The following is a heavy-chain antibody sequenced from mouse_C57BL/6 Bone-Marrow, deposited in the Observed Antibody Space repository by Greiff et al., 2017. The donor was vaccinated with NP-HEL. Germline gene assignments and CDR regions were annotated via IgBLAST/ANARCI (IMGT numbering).Heavy chain of an antibody. CDR3: AGRGGSSLGPDWYFDV. CDR2: LYPRSGNT. V-gene: IGHV1-81*01. CDR1: GYTFTSYG. J-gene: IGHJ1*03. D-gene: IGHD1-1*01. Sequence: QVHVKQSGAELARPGASVKLSCKASGYTFTSYGISWVKQRTGQGLEWIGELYPRSGNTYYNEKLKGKATLTADKSSSTAYMELRSLTSEYSAVYFCAGRGGSSLGPDWYFDVWGTGTTVTVSS.